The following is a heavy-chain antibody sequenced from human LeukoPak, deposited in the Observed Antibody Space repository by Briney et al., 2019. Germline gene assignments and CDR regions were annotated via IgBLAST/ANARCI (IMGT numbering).Heavy chain of an antibody. CDR1: GLSFSSYA. J-gene: IGHJ4*02. V-gene: IGHV3-30-3*01. CDR3: ARDGHGVPLDY. Sequence: PGGSLRLSCAASGLSFSSYAMHWVRQAPGKGLEWVAVISYDGTEKYYGDSVKGRFTISRDNSKNTLYLQMNSLRAEDTALYYCARDGHGVPLDYWGQGTLVTVS. CDR2: ISYDGTEK. D-gene: IGHD4-17*01.